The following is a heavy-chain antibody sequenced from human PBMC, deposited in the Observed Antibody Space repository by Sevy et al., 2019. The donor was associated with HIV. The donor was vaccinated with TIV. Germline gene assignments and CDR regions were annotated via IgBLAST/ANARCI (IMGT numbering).Heavy chain of an antibody. CDR3: AKEGGGSSSPPYFDY. CDR2: ISYDGSNK. Sequence: GGSLRLSCAASGFTFSSYGMHWVRQAPGKGLEWVAVISYDGSNKYYADSVKGRFTISRDNSKNTLYLQMNSLRAEDTAVYYCAKEGGGSSSPPYFDYWGQGTLVTVSS. CDR1: GFTFSSYG. V-gene: IGHV3-30*18. J-gene: IGHJ4*02. D-gene: IGHD6-6*01.